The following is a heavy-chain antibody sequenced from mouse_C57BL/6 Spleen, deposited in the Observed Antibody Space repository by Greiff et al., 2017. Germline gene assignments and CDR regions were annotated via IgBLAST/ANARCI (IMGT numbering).Heavy chain of an antibody. CDR1: GFTFSSYG. D-gene: IGHD1-1*01. V-gene: IGHV5-6*01. Sequence: VQLKESGGDLVKPGGSLKLSCAASGFTFSSYGMSWVRQTPDKRLEWVATISSGGSYTYYPDSVKGRFTISRDNAKNTLYLQMSSLKSEDTAMYYCARHLNYYGSRDWYFDVWGTGTTVTVSS. CDR2: ISSGGSYT. CDR3: ARHLNYYGSRDWYFDV. J-gene: IGHJ1*03.